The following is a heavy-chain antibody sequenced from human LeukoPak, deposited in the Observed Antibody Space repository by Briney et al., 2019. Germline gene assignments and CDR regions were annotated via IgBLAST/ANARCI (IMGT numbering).Heavy chain of an antibody. V-gene: IGHV3-7*04. CDR3: ARGDAFSGDH. Sequence: GGSLRLSCAVSGFSFTNFWMSWVRQAPGRGLEWVANIHPEGNEKYHVESVKGRFTIPRYNTKNLLFLQMNGLRVEDTAVYYCARGDAFSGDHWGQGTLVTVSS. CDR1: GFSFTNFW. J-gene: IGHJ4*02. CDR2: IHPEGNEK.